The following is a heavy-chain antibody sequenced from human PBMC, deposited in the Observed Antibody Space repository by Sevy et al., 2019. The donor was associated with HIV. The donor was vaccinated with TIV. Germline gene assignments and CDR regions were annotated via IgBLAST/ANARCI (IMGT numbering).Heavy chain of an antibody. D-gene: IGHD3-22*01. J-gene: IGHJ4*02. CDR1: GGSISSHY. V-gene: IGHV4-59*08. Sequence: SETLSLTCTVSGGSISSHYWSWIRQPPGKGLEWIGYIYDSGSTNYNPSPKSRLTISVDTSTNQFSLKLSSVTAADTAVYYCARHGAAGTSGYYDFGYWGQGTLVTVSS. CDR2: IYDSGST. CDR3: ARHGAAGTSGYYDFGY.